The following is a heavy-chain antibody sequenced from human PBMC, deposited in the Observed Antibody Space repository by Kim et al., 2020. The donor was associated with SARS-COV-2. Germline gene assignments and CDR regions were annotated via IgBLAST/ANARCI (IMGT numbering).Heavy chain of an antibody. CDR2: INHSGST. J-gene: IGHJ4*01. V-gene: IGHV4-34*01. CDR1: GGSFSGYY. D-gene: IGHD6-19*01. Sequence: SETLSLTCAVYGGSFSGYYWSWIRQPPGKGLEWIGEINHSGSTNYNPSLKSRVTISVDTSKNQFSLKLSSVTAADTAVYYCARALRRSRIAVAGTRGYWG. CDR3: ARALRRSRIAVAGTRGY.